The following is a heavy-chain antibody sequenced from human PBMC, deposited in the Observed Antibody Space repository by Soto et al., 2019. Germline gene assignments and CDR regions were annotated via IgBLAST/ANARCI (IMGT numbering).Heavy chain of an antibody. CDR3: ARGGSLYWYFDL. J-gene: IGHJ2*01. CDR2: INAGNGNT. Sequence: QVQLVQSGAEVKKPGASVKVSWKASGYTFTNYAMHWVRQAPGQRLEWMGWINAGNGNTKYSQKFQGRVTITRDTSASTAYMELSSLRSEDTAVYYCARGGSLYWYFDLWGRGTLVTVSS. CDR1: GYTFTNYA. V-gene: IGHV1-3*01. D-gene: IGHD1-26*01.